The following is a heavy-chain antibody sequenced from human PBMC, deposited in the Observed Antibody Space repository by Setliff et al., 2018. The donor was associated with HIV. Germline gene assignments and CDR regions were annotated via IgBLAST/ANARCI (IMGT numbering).Heavy chain of an antibody. Sequence: SETLSLTCTVSGGPISTYFWTWIRQPPGKGLEWIGYIYYSGRTSYNPSLKSRFTISVDTSKNQFYRTLSSVTAADTAVYYCAGDRDTWNYGKNYMDVWGKGTSVTVSS. CDR1: GGPISTYF. CDR3: AGDRDTWNYGKNYMDV. J-gene: IGHJ6*03. CDR2: IYYSGRT. D-gene: IGHD1-7*01. V-gene: IGHV4-59*06.